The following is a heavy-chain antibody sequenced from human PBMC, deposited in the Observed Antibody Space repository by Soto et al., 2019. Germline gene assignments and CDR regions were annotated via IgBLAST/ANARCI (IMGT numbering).Heavy chain of an antibody. J-gene: IGHJ4*02. CDR2: IYPGDSDT. Sequence: PGESLKISCKGSGYSFTSYWIGWVRQMPGKGLEWMGIIYPGDSDTRYSPSFQGQVTISADKSISTAYLQWSSLKASDTAMYYCARLSGYFDWFHTLDYWGQGTLVTVSS. D-gene: IGHD3-9*01. CDR3: ARLSGYFDWFHTLDY. V-gene: IGHV5-51*01. CDR1: GYSFTSYW.